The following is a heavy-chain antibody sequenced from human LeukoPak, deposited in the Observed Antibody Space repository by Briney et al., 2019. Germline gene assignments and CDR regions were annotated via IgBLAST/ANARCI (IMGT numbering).Heavy chain of an antibody. D-gene: IGHD3-10*01. CDR3: AKASRPITMVRGVNLDY. CDR1: GFTFSSYG. J-gene: IGHJ4*02. CDR2: ISYDGSNK. V-gene: IGHV3-30*18. Sequence: PGGSLRLSCAASGFTFSSYGMHWVRQAPGKGLEWVAVISYDGSNKYYADSVKGRFTISRDNSKNTLYLQMNSLRAEDTAVYYCAKASRPITMVRGVNLDYWGQGTLVTVSS.